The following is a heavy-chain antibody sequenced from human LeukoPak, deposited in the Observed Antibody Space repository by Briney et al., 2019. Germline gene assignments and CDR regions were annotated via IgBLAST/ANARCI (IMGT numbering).Heavy chain of an antibody. CDR2: IIPISGTT. CDR3: ARKLRLGGNWFDP. CDR1: GGTLPSYA. J-gene: IGHJ5*02. D-gene: IGHD1-26*01. Sequence: ASVKFSCKTSGGTLPSYAITWVRQAPGQGLEWMGKIIPISGTTNYAQKFQGRVTFTADESTSTAYMELSSLRSEDTALYYCARKLRLGGNWFDPWGQGTLVTVSS. V-gene: IGHV1-69*13.